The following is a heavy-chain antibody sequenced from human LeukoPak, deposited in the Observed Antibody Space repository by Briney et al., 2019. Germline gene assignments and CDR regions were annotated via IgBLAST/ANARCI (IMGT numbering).Heavy chain of an antibody. CDR3: AKCRGWSTTDLFDY. CDR2: IWYDGSNK. V-gene: IGHV3-30*02. D-gene: IGHD6-19*01. J-gene: IGHJ4*02. CDR1: GFTFSSYG. Sequence: PGGSLRLSCAASGFTFSSYGMHWVRQAPDKGLEWVALIWYDGSNKYYADSVKGRFTISRDNSKNTLYLQMNSLRAEDTAVYYCAKCRGWSTTDLFDYWGQGTLVTVSS.